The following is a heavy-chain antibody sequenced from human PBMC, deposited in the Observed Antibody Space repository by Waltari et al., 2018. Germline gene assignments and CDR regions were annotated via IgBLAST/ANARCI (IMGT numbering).Heavy chain of an antibody. J-gene: IGHJ1*01. CDR2: LYSNGNT. CDR3: AAKGSDFYFQH. D-gene: IGHD3-3*01. CDR1: GFTVSSNS. Sequence: EVQLVESGGGLIQPGGSLRLSCAASGFTVSSNSMIWVRQAPGKGLEWVSVLYSNGNTYYADSVKGRFTISRDNSKNMVYLQMNSLRAEDTAMYYCAAKGSDFYFQHWGQGTVVTVSS. V-gene: IGHV3-53*01.